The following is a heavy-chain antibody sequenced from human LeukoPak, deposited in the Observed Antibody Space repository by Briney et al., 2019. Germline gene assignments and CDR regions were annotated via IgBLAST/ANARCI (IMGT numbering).Heavy chain of an antibody. J-gene: IGHJ4*02. Sequence: GGSLRLSCAASGFTFSSYSINWVRQAPGKGLEWVSSISSSSSYIYYADSVKCRFTIPRDNAKHSLYLQMHSLRAEDTAVYYCARPRPPDYGDYNPLYYFDYWGQGTLVTVSS. CDR3: ARPRPPDYGDYNPLYYFDY. CDR1: GFTFSSYS. D-gene: IGHD4-17*01. CDR2: ISSSSSYI. V-gene: IGHV3-21*01.